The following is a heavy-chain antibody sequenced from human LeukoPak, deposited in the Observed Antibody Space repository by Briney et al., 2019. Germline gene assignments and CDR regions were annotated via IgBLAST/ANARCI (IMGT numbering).Heavy chain of an antibody. J-gene: IGHJ3*02. CDR2: IKQDGSEK. CDR1: GFTFSSYW. Sequence: PGGSLRLSCAASGFTFSSYWMNWVRQAPGKGLEWVANIKQDGSEKYYVDSVKGRFTISRDNAKNPLYPQMNSLRAEDTAVYYCARERYDAFDIWGQGTMVTVSS. CDR3: ARERYDAFDI. D-gene: IGHD4-17*01. V-gene: IGHV3-7*04.